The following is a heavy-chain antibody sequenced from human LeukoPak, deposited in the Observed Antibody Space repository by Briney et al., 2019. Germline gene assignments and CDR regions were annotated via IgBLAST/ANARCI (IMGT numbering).Heavy chain of an antibody. D-gene: IGHD4-11*01. CDR1: GFTFSNYW. V-gene: IGHV3-7*03. Sequence: PGGSLRLSCEGSGFTFSNYWMGWVRQAPGKGLQWVANIKTDGSEKYYVDSVKGRFTISRDNSKNTLYLQMNSLRAEDTAVYYCAKEGGFSNYVLWFDPWGQGTLVTVSS. J-gene: IGHJ5*02. CDR2: IKTDGSEK. CDR3: AKEGGFSNYVLWFDP.